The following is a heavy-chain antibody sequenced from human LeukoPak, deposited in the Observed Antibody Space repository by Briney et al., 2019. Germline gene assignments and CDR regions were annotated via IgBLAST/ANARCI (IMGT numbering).Heavy chain of an antibody. CDR2: IYIGGST. D-gene: IGHD3-3*01. CDR1: GFTVSSNY. J-gene: IGHJ6*03. CDR3: ARGNKRHVLRFLEWFPYYMDV. Sequence: PGGSLRLSCAASGFTVSSNYMSWVRQAPGKGLEWVSVIYIGGSTYYADSVKGRFTISRDNSKNTLYLQMNSLRAEDTAVYYCARGNKRHVLRFLEWFPYYMDVWGKGTTVTVSS. V-gene: IGHV3-53*05.